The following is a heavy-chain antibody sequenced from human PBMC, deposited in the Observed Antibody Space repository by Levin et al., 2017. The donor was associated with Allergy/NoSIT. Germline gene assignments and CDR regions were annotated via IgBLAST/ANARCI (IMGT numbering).Heavy chain of an antibody. V-gene: IGHV1-2*02. CDR2: INPNSDGT. D-gene: IGHD6-19*01. CDR3: VRGRGIAVAGTLYARY. Sequence: ASVKVSCKASGYTFTGYYMHWVRQAPGQGLEWMGWINPNSDGTNSAQKFQGRVTLTRDTSISTAYMELSRLRSDDTAVYYCVRGRGIAVAGTLYARYWGQGTLVTVSS. J-gene: IGHJ4*02. CDR1: GYTFTGYY.